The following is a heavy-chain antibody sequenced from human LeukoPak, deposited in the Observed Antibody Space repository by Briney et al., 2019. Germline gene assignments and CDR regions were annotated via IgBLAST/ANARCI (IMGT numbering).Heavy chain of an antibody. CDR3: ARLRIGGFDY. J-gene: IGHJ4*02. CDR2: INHSGGT. CDR1: GGSFSGYY. Sequence: SETLSLTCAVYGGSFSGYYWSWIRQPPGKGLEWIGEINHSGGTNYYPSLMSRVTISIDTSKNQFSLKLISVTAADTAVYYCARLRIGGFDYWDQGNLVTVSS. V-gene: IGHV4-34*01. D-gene: IGHD3-10*01.